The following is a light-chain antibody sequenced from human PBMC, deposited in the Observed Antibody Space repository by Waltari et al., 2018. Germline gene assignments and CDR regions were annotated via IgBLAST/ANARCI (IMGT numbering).Light chain of an antibody. Sequence: QSALTQPASVSGSPGQSITISCTGTSSDVGTYDYVSWYQQHPGKAPKLMLYHVTKRPSGMANRFSGSKSGNTASLTISGLQAEDEADYYFSSYTTSSTVYVFGTGTKVTVL. V-gene: IGLV2-14*03. J-gene: IGLJ1*01. CDR1: SSDVGTYDY. CDR3: SSYTTSSTVYV. CDR2: HVT.